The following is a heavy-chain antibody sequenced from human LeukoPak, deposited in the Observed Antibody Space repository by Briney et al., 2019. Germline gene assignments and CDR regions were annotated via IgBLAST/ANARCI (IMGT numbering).Heavy chain of an antibody. J-gene: IGHJ4*02. Sequence: SVKVSCKASGGTFSSYAISWVRQAPGQGLEWMGGIIPIFGTANYAQKFQGRVTITADESTSTAYMELSSLRSEDTAVYYCAREGGATSNFDYWGQGTLVTVSS. CDR3: AREGGATSNFDY. D-gene: IGHD1-26*01. CDR2: IIPIFGTA. V-gene: IGHV1-69*13. CDR1: GGTFSSYA.